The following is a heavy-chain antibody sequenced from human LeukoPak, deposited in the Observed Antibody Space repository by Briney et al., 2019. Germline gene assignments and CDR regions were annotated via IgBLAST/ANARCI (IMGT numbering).Heavy chain of an antibody. D-gene: IGHD4-11*01. Sequence: SSETLSLTCTVSGGSISSSYWSWIRQPPGKGLEWIGYIYYSGSTSYNPSLKSRVTISVDTSKNQFSLKLNSVTAADTAVYYCARQGPLTTAVTTRTNPFDYWGQGTLVTVSS. CDR1: GGSISSSY. CDR3: ARQGPLTTAVTTRTNPFDY. CDR2: IYYSGST. J-gene: IGHJ4*02. V-gene: IGHV4-59*08.